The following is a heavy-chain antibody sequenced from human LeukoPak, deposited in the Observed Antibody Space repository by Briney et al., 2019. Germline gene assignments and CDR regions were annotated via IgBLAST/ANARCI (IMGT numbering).Heavy chain of an antibody. CDR1: GFTVSSKY. CDR3: ASRGVYSSSWYGMDV. V-gene: IGHV3-53*01. Sequence: PGGSLRLSCVVSGFTVSSKYMTWVRQAPGKGLEWVAVFYSSGTTNYADSVKGRFIISRDNSKNTLYLQMNSLRAEDTAVYYCASRGVYSSSWYGMDVWGQGTTVTVSS. CDR2: FYSSGTT. J-gene: IGHJ6*02. D-gene: IGHD6-13*01.